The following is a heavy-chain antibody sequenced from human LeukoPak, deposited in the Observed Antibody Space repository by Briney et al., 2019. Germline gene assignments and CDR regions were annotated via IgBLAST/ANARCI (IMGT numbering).Heavy chain of an antibody. Sequence: ASVKVSCKVSGYTLTELSMHWVRQAPGKGLEWMGGFDPEDGETIYAQKFQGRVTMTEDTSTDTAYMELSSLRSEDTAVYYCATVASITMDPRLAFDIWGQGTMVTVSS. CDR2: FDPEDGET. CDR1: GYTLTELS. CDR3: ATVASITMDPRLAFDI. J-gene: IGHJ3*02. D-gene: IGHD3-10*01. V-gene: IGHV1-24*01.